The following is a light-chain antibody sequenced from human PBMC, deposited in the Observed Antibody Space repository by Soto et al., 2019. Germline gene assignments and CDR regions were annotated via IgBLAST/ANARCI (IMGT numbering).Light chain of an antibody. V-gene: IGKV1-39*01. CDR3: QKSYTTPAPT. CDR1: QSINTC. J-gene: IGKJ4*01. CDR2: GAS. Sequence: DVQMTQSPSALSGFIGQRGRTSCRSIQSINTCLNWYQQKPGKAPHLLIYGASNLHSGVPSRFSGTGSGTDFTLTINGLQPHDFATYFSQKSYTTPAPTFGGGTKVDIK.